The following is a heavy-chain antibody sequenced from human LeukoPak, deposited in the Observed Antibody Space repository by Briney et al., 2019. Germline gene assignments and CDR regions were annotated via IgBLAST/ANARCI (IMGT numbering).Heavy chain of an antibody. V-gene: IGHV3-21*01. D-gene: IGHD2-21*02. CDR2: ISSSSSYL. Sequence: PGGSLRLSCSASGFTFNSYSMNWVRQAPGKGLEWVSSISSSSSYLYYADSVKGRFTISRYNAKNSLYLQMNSLRAEDTAVYYCARGAVTALDPWGQGTLVTASP. CDR1: GFTFNSYS. CDR3: ARGAVTALDP. J-gene: IGHJ5*02.